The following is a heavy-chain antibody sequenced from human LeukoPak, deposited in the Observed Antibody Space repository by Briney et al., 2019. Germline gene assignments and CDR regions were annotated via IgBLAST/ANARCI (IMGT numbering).Heavy chain of an antibody. V-gene: IGHV4-30-4*07. Sequence: SETLSLTCAVSGGSISSGGYSWNWIRQPPGKGLEWIGYIYNSGSTSYNPSLKSRVSLSVDTSKNLFSLTLNSMTAADTAVYYCARVGGPNWNFDYWGQGTLVTVSS. CDR2: IYNSGST. CDR1: GGSISSGGYS. J-gene: IGHJ4*02. CDR3: ARVGGPNWNFDY. D-gene: IGHD1-1*01.